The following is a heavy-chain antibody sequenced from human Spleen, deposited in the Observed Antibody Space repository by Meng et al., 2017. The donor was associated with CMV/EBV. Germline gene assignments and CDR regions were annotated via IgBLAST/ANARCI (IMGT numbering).Heavy chain of an antibody. CDR3: AREKLPNYNFWSGYGWFDF. CDR1: GYNFTTFG. D-gene: IGHD3-3*01. CDR2: IGTYKGDT. V-gene: IGHV1-18*01. J-gene: IGHJ4*02. Sequence: ASVKVSCKASGYNFTTFGISWVRQAPGQGLEWMGWIGTYKGDTNYARKFQGRVTMTTDTSATTAFMELRSLSSDDTAVYYCAREKLPNYNFWSGYGWFDFWGQGALVTVSS.